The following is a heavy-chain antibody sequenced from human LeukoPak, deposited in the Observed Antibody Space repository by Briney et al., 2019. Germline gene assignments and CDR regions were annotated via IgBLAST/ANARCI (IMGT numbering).Heavy chain of an antibody. J-gene: IGHJ4*02. CDR3: ASERYCGGDCFYFDY. V-gene: IGHV3-48*01. CDR1: GFTFSSYS. CDR2: ISSSSSTI. D-gene: IGHD2-21*02. Sequence: GGSLRLSCAASGFTFSSYSMNWVRQAPGKGLEWVSYISSSSSTIYYADSVKGRFTISRDNSKNTLYLQMNSLRAEDTAVYYCASERYCGGDCFYFDYWGQGTLVTVSS.